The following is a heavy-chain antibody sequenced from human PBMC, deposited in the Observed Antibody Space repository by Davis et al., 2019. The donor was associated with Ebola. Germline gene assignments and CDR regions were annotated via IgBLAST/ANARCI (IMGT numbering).Heavy chain of an antibody. D-gene: IGHD6-19*01. CDR1: GFTFSSYA. J-gene: IGHJ4*02. CDR2: ISYDGSDK. V-gene: IGHV3-30*04. CDR3: AKGTNRIAVAGMGQNN. Sequence: GESLKISCAASGFTFSSYAMHWVRQAPGKGLEWVSVISYDGSDKYYADSVKGRFTISRDDPKNTVFLQMNSLRVEDTAVYHCAKGTNRIAVAGMGQNNWGPGTLVTVSS.